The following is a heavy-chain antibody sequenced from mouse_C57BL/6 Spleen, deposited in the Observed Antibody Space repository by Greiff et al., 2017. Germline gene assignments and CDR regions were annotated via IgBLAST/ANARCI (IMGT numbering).Heavy chain of an antibody. CDR2: INPGSGGT. CDR3: ARAYFYYFDY. CDR1: GYAFTNYL. J-gene: IGHJ2*01. Sequence: VQLKQSGAELVRPGTSVKVSCKASGYAFTNYLIEWVKQRPGQGLEWIGVINPGSGGTNYNEKFKGKATLTADKSSSTAYMQLSSLTSEDSAVYFCARAYFYYFDYWGQGTTLTVSS. V-gene: IGHV1-54*01. D-gene: IGHD2-10*01.